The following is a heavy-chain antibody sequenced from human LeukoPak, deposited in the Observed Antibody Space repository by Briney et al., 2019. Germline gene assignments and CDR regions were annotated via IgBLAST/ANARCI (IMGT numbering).Heavy chain of an antibody. CDR1: GGSISSYY. Sequence: SETLSLTCTVSGGSISSYYWSWIRQPPGKGLEWIGYIYYSGSTNYNPSLKSRVTISVDTSKNQFSLKLSSVTAADTAVYYCARENGIAVAGTNLGWFDPWGQGTLVTVSS. CDR2: IYYSGST. J-gene: IGHJ5*02. CDR3: ARENGIAVAGTNLGWFDP. D-gene: IGHD6-19*01. V-gene: IGHV4-59*01.